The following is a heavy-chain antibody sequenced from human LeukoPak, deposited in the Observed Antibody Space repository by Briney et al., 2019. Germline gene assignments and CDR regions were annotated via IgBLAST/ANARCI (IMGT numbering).Heavy chain of an antibody. CDR2: IDHSGST. D-gene: IGHD6-13*01. J-gene: IGHJ5*02. CDR3: ARYGMAAEGIWWFDP. Sequence: KASETLSLTCAVYGGSLNGYYWSWIRQPPGKRLEWIGEIDHSGSTQYNPSLKSRVTISLDTSKKQFSLKLTSLTAADTAFYYCARYGMAAEGIWWFDPWGQGTLVTVSS. V-gene: IGHV4-34*01. CDR1: GGSLNGYY.